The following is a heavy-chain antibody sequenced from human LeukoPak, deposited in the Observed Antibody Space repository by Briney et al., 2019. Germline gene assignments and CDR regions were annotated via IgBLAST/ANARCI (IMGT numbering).Heavy chain of an antibody. CDR2: INHDEYT. D-gene: IGHD3-10*01. J-gene: IGHJ6*03. Sequence: SETLSLTCAVYGVSSNRNDWSWIRQPPGKGLEWIGEINHDEYTNYNPSLKSRVTISVDTSKNQFSLKLSSVTAADTAVYYCARPRYYGSGSYPLYYYYMDVWGKGTTVTISS. CDR1: GVSSNRND. CDR3: ARPRYYGSGSYPLYYYYMDV. V-gene: IGHV4-34*01.